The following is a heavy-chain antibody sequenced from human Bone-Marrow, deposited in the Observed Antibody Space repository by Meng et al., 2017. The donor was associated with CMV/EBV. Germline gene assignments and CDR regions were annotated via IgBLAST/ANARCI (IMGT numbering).Heavy chain of an antibody. V-gene: IGHV3-23*01. CDR3: AKSDRTSYYFYYLDV. CDR1: GLTFTTYA. Sequence: GESLKISCAASGLTFTTYAMHWVRQAPGKGLEWVSLIINSGGNTYYADSVKGRFTISSDNSKNTLYLQMNSLRAEDTAVYYCAKSDRTSYYFYYLDVWGQGTTVTGYS. CDR2: IINSGGNT. J-gene: IGHJ6*01. D-gene: IGHD1-1*01.